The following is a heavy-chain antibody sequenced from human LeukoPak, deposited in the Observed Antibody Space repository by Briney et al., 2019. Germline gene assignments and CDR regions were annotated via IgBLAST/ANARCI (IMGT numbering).Heavy chain of an antibody. V-gene: IGHV4-31*03. J-gene: IGHJ5*02. CDR1: GGSISSGGYY. D-gene: IGHD3-9*01. Sequence: SQTLSLNCTVSGGSISSGGYYWSWIRQHPGKGLEWIGYIYYSGSTYYNPSLKSRVTISVDTSKNQFSLKLSSVTAADTAVYYCARAIQLRYFDWLTGRFDPWGQGTLVTVSS. CDR2: IYYSGST. CDR3: ARAIQLRYFDWLTGRFDP.